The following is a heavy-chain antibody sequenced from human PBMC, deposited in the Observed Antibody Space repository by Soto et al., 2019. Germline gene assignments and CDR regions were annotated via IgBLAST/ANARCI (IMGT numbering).Heavy chain of an antibody. J-gene: IGHJ6*02. CDR2: ISYDGSNK. CDR1: GFTFSRYH. CDR3: AKDVLRFLEWLAFYGMDV. D-gene: IGHD3-3*01. Sequence: GGSLRLSCAASGFTFSRYHMNWVRQAPGKGLEWVAVISYDGSNKYYADSVKGRFTISRDNSKNTLYLQMNSLRAEDTAVYYCAKDVLRFLEWLAFYGMDVWGQGTTVTVS. V-gene: IGHV3-30*18.